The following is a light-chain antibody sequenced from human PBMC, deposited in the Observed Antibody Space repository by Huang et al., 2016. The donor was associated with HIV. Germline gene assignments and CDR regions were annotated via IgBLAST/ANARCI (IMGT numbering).Light chain of an antibody. CDR1: QSVGTS. V-gene: IGKV3-11*01. J-gene: IGKJ2*01. CDR3: QQRSNWPLLYT. Sequence: EIVLTQSPATLSLSPGERATLSCRASQSVGTSLAWYQYKHGQAPRLLIYDAVKWATGIPARFSCSGSGTDFTLTITGLEPEDFAVYYCQQRSNWPLLYTFGRGTKLEI. CDR2: DAV.